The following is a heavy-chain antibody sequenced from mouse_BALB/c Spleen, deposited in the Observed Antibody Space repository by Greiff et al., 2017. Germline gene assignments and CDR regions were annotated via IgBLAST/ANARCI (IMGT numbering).Heavy chain of an antibody. V-gene: IGHV14-3*02. D-gene: IGHD2-4*01. Sequence: EVQGVESGAELVKPGASVKLSCTASGFNIKDTYMHWVKQRPEQGLEWIGRIDPANGNTKYDPKFQGKATITADTSSNTAYLQLSSLTSEDTAVYYCADDYDVDYYAMDYWGQGTSVTVSS. J-gene: IGHJ4*01. CDR3: ADDYDVDYYAMDY. CDR1: GFNIKDTY. CDR2: IDPANGNT.